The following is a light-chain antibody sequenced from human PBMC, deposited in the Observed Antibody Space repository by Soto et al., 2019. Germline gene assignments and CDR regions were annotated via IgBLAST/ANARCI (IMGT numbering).Light chain of an antibody. V-gene: IGKV1-39*01. CDR3: RQSCSTPRYN. CDR2: TAS. Sequence: DIQMTQSPSSLSASVGDRVAITCRASQSIGTYLNWYQQKPGKAPKVLIYTASSLQSGVPSRLSGSGAETHFTLNDRSLQPEDFATYYCRQSCSTPRYNFGQGPKLEI. J-gene: IGKJ2*01. CDR1: QSIGTY.